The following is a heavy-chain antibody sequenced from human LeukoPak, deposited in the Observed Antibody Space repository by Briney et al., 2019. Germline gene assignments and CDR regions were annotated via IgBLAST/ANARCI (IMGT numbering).Heavy chain of an antibody. CDR1: GYTFTGYY. J-gene: IGHJ5*02. CDR2: INPNSGGT. CDR3: ARGGGYCSGGSCFKNWFDP. D-gene: IGHD2-15*01. Sequence: AAVKVSCKASGYTFTGYYMHWVRQAPAQGREWMGWINPNSGGTNYAQKFQGRVTMTRDTSISTAYMELSRLRSDDTAVYYCARGGGYCSGGSCFKNWFDPWGKGTLVTVSS. V-gene: IGHV1-2*02.